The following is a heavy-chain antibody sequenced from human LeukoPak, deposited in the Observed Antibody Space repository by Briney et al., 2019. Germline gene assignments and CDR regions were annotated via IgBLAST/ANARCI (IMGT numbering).Heavy chain of an antibody. V-gene: IGHV3-7*01. Sequence: GGSLRLSCAASGFTFNNYWMTWVRQAPGKGLEWVANIKQDGSEKYYVDSLKGRFTISRDNAKISLYLQMNSLRAEDTAVYYCARLFYYDSGSASFDYRGQGTLVTVSS. J-gene: IGHJ4*02. CDR2: IKQDGSEK. D-gene: IGHD3-10*01. CDR1: GFTFNNYW. CDR3: ARLFYYDSGSASFDY.